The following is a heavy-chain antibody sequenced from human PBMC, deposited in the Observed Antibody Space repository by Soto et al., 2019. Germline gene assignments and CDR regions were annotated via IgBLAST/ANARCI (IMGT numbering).Heavy chain of an antibody. Sequence: QITLKESGPTLVKPTQTLTLTCIFSGFSFSADGVGVGWIRQPPGKALEWLALIYWDDDTRYRPSLKSRLTITKDSYKTQVVLTMTNMDPVDTATYYCAHAFGGTSWPNDAFDVWGQGTVVTVSS. CDR3: AHAFGGTSWPNDAFDV. CDR2: IYWDDDT. J-gene: IGHJ3*01. D-gene: IGHD3-16*01. V-gene: IGHV2-5*02. CDR1: GFSFSADGVG.